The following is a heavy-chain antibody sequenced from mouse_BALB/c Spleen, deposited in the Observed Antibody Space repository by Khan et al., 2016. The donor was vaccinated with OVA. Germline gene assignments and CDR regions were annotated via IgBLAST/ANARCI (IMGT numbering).Heavy chain of an antibody. Sequence: DLVKPGASVKLSCKASGYNFTSYWINWIKQRPGQGLEWIGRIAPGSGSSSYNEMFKGKATLTLDTSSSTAYIQLSSLSAEDSAFYFGASENYYCRTCYAMDYWGQGTSVTVSS. J-gene: IGHJ4*01. V-gene: IGHV1S41*01. D-gene: IGHD1-1*01. CDR3: ASENYYCRTCYAMDY. CDR2: IAPGSGSS. CDR1: GYNFTSYW.